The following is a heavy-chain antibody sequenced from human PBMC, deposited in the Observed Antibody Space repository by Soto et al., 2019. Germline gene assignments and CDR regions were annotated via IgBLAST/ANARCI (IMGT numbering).Heavy chain of an antibody. D-gene: IGHD4-17*01. CDR1: GGSFSGYY. CDR3: ARYDGDSADY. J-gene: IGHJ4*02. V-gene: IGHV4-34*01. Sequence: QVQLQQWGAGLLKPSETLSLTCAVYGGSFSGYYWSWIRQPPGKGLEWIGEINHSGSTNYNPSLKSRVTISVDTSKNQASLTLSSATVADAAVSYCARYDGDSADYWGQGTLVTVSS. CDR2: INHSGST.